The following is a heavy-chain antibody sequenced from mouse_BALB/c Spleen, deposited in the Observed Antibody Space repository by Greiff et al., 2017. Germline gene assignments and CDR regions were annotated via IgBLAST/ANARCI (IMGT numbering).Heavy chain of an antibody. CDR1: GFNIKDTY. V-gene: IGHV14-3*02. CDR2: IDPANGNT. J-gene: IGHJ2*01. D-gene: IGHD1-2*01. Sequence: DVHLVESGAELVKPGASVKLSCTASGFNIKDTYMHWVKQRPEQGLEWIGRIDPANGNTKYDPKFQGKATITADTSSNTAYLQLSSLTSEDTAVYYCARRAATDFDYWGQGTTLTVSS. CDR3: ARRAATDFDY.